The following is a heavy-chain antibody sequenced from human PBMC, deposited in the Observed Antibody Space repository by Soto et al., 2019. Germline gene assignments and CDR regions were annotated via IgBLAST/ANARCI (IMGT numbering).Heavy chain of an antibody. CDR3: AKVKDCSSTSCYTGAFDI. D-gene: IGHD2-2*02. CDR2: IRGGGGST. Sequence: PGGSLRLSCAASGFTFSSYAMSWVRQAPGKGLEWVSAIRGGGGSTYYAASVKGRFTISRDNSKNTLYLQMNSLRAEDTAVYYCAKVKDCSSTSCYTGAFDIWGQGTMVTVSS. J-gene: IGHJ3*02. V-gene: IGHV3-23*01. CDR1: GFTFSSYA.